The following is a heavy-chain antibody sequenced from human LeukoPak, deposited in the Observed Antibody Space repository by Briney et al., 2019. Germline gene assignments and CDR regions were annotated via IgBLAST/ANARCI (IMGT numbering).Heavy chain of an antibody. CDR2: IKRDGSEK. CDR3: ARARDYGSGKANAFDI. V-gene: IGHV3-7*05. Sequence: GGSLRLSCAASGFTFSSYWMNWVRQAPGKGLEWVANIKRDGSEKYYVDSVKGRLAISRDNAENSVYLQMNSLRAEDTAVYYCARARDYGSGKANAFDIWGQGTMVTVSS. D-gene: IGHD3-10*01. CDR1: GFTFSSYW. J-gene: IGHJ3*02.